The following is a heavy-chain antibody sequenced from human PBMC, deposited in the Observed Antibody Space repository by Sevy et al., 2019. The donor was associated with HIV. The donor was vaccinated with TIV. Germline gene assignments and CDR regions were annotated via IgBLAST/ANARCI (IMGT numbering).Heavy chain of an antibody. D-gene: IGHD6-13*01. CDR1: GFMFSNYG. V-gene: IGHV3-30*02. CDR3: AKDLAGPGRRYFDY. CDR2: IRYDGSDK. J-gene: IGHJ4*02. Sequence: GGSLRLSCAASGFMFSNYGMHWVRQVPGKGLEWVTFIRYDGSDKYYAASVKGRFTISRDDSKNTLYLQMDSLRAEDTAIYHCAKDLAGPGRRYFDYWGQGTLVTVSS.